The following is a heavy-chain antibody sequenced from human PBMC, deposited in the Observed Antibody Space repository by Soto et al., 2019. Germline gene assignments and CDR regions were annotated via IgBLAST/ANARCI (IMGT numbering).Heavy chain of an antibody. CDR2: ISYDGCNK. CDR3: AKGEKVYCSSTSCSYYYGMDV. Sequence: QVQLVESGGGVVQPGRSLRLSCAASGFTFSSYGMHWGRQAPCKGLEWVAVISYDGCNKYYADSVKGRFTISRDNSKNTLYLQMDSRRAEDTAVYYCAKGEKVYCSSTSCSYYYGMDVWGQGTTVTVSS. CDR1: GFTFSSYG. V-gene: IGHV3-30*18. D-gene: IGHD2-2*01. J-gene: IGHJ6*02.